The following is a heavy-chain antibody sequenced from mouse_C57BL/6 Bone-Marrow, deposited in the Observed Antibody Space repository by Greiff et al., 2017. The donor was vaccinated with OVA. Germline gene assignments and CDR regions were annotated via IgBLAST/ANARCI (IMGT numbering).Heavy chain of an antibody. CDR1: GFTFSNYW. CDR2: IRLKSDNYAT. V-gene: IGHV6-3*01. CDR3: TGFGYYGYAMDY. D-gene: IGHD2-3*01. Sequence: EVQVVESGGGLVQPGGSMKLSCVASGFTFSNYWMNWVRQSPEKGLEWVAQIRLKSDNYATHYAESVKGRFTISRDDSKSSVYLQMNNLRAEDTGIYYCTGFGYYGYAMDYWGQGTSVTVSS. J-gene: IGHJ4*01.